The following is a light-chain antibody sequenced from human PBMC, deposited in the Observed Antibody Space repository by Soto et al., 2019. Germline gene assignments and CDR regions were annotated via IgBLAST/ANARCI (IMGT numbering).Light chain of an antibody. Sequence: DIQMTQSPSSLSASVGDRVTITCRASLSISTELNSNQQKPGKAPKVLIFGASSLQSGVPSRFSGSGSGTDFTLTISNLHPEDFATYYCQQSYTTPRTFGQGTKLEIK. CDR1: LSISTE. V-gene: IGKV1-39*01. J-gene: IGKJ2*01. CDR3: QQSYTTPRT. CDR2: GAS.